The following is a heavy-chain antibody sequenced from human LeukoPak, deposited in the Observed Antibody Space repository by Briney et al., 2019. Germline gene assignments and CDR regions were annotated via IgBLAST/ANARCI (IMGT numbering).Heavy chain of an antibody. V-gene: IGHV4-61*01. CDR3: ARDLLFALPSIAAAGISAFGY. CDR1: GGSVSSRTYY. J-gene: IGHJ4*02. CDR2: INHSGST. Sequence: PSETLSLTCAVSGGSVSSRTYYWSWIRQPPGRGLEWIGEINHSGSTNYNPSLKSRVTISVDTSKNQFSLKLSSVTAADTAVYYCARDLLFALPSIAAAGISAFGYWGQGTLVTVSS. D-gene: IGHD6-13*01.